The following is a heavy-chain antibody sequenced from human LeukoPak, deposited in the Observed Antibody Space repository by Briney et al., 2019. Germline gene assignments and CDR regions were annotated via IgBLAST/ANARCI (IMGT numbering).Heavy chain of an antibody. V-gene: IGHV4-59*01. D-gene: IGHD3-10*01. J-gene: IGHJ4*02. CDR1: GGSISSYY. CDR3: ARVGRMRIIDY. CDR2: IYYSGST. Sequence: PSETLSLTCTVSGGSISSYYWSWTRQSPGKGLEWIGYIYYSGSTNYNPSLKSRVTISVDTSKNQFSLKLSSVTAADTAVYYCARVGRMRIIDYWGQGTLVTVSS.